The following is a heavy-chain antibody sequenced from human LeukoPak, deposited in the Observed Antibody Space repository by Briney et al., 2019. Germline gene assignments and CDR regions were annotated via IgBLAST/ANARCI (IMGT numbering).Heavy chain of an antibody. Sequence: SETLSLTCTASGGSISSRSYYWGWIRQPPGKGLEWIGSIYYSGTTYYKPSLNSRVTMSVDTSKNQFSLKLTSVTAADTGMYYCARASGYAFDSWGQGTLVTVSS. CDR2: IYYSGTT. CDR1: GGSISSRSYY. V-gene: IGHV4-39*07. J-gene: IGHJ4*02. D-gene: IGHD3-22*01. CDR3: ARASGYAFDS.